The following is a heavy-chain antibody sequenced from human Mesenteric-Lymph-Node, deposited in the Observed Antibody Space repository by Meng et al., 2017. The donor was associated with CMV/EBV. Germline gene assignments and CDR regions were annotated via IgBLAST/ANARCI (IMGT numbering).Heavy chain of an antibody. V-gene: IGHV3-7*03. J-gene: IGHJ4*02. CDR1: GFTFSTYW. D-gene: IGHD1-14*01. CDR2: INQDGRIK. Sequence: LTCVASGFTFSTYWMTWVRQVPGKGLEWVANINQDGRIKQYVGSVEGRFTISRDNAKNSLFLQMNILRAEDTAIYYCATPPARMLDYWGQGELVTVSS. CDR3: ATPPARMLDY.